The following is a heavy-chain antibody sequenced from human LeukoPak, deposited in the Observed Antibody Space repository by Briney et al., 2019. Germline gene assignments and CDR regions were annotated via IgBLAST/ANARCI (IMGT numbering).Heavy chain of an antibody. CDR2: ISGSGGST. CDR1: GFTFSSYA. CDR3: ARDNRIVRGVDY. D-gene: IGHD1-14*01. J-gene: IGHJ4*02. V-gene: IGHV3-23*01. Sequence: GGSLRLSCAASGFTFSSYAMSWVRQAPGKGLEWVSAISGSGGSTYYADSVKGRFTISRDNSKNTLYLQMNSLRAEDTAVYYCARDNRIVRGVDYWGQGTLVTVSS.